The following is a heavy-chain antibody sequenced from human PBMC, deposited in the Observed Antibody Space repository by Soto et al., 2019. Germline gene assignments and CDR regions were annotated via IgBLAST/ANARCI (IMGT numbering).Heavy chain of an antibody. CDR2: INAGNGNT. V-gene: IGHV1-3*01. Sequence: ASVKFSCKASGYTFTSYAMHWVRQASGQRLEWMGWINAGNGNTKYSQKFQGRVTITRDTSASTAYMELSSLRSEDTAVYYCARSGYYYGSGSIGNYYGMDVWGQGTTVTVSS. CDR1: GYTFTSYA. D-gene: IGHD3-10*01. J-gene: IGHJ6*02. CDR3: ARSGYYYGSGSIGNYYGMDV.